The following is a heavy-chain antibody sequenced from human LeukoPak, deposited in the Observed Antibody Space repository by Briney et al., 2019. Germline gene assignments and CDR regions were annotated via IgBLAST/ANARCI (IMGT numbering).Heavy chain of an antibody. CDR1: GYTFTSYG. D-gene: IGHD3-3*01. CDR2: ISAYNGNT. V-gene: IGHV1-18*01. J-gene: IGHJ6*02. Sequence: ASVTVSCKASGYTFTSYGISWVRQAPGQGLEWMGWISAYNGNTNYAQKLQGRVTMTTDTSTSTAYMELRSLRSDDTAVYYCARETPSNLYDFWSGYYTTNYYYGMDVWGQGTTVTVSS. CDR3: ARETPSNLYDFWSGYYTTNYYYGMDV.